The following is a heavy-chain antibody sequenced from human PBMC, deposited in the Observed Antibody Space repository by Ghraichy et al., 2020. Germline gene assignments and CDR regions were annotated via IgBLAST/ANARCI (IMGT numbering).Heavy chain of an antibody. Sequence: SETLSLTCIVSGGSISSGGYYWTWIRQPAGKGLEWIGHIYTSGNTNYNPSLKSRVTISLDTSNNQFSLKLTSVTAADTALYFCARDGLLGATPYYFGMDVWGQGTTVTVSS. V-gene: IGHV4-61*09. CDR2: IYTSGNT. J-gene: IGHJ6*02. CDR3: ARDGLLGATPYYFGMDV. D-gene: IGHD1-26*01. CDR1: GGSISSGGYY.